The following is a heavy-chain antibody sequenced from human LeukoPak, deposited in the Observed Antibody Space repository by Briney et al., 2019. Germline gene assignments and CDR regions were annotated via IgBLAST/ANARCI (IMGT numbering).Heavy chain of an antibody. CDR3: ARTAIAVAGTPVDY. J-gene: IGHJ4*02. D-gene: IGHD6-19*01. CDR2: IYYSGST. Sequence: SETLSLTCTVSGGSIRSGDYYWSWIRQPPGKGLEWIGYIYYSGSTNYNPSLKSRVTISVDTSKNQFSLKLCSVTAADTAVYYCARTAIAVAGTPVDYWGQGTLVTVSS. CDR1: GGSIRSGDYY. V-gene: IGHV4-30-4*01.